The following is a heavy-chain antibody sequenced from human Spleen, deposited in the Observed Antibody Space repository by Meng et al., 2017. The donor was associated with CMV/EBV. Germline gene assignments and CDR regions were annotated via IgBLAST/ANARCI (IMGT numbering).Heavy chain of an antibody. CDR2: INPNTGGT. V-gene: IGHV1-2*02. CDR3: ASSMITIFGVVINSLGYYYYGMDV. J-gene: IGHJ6*02. CDR1: GYTFTDYY. Sequence: ASVKVSCKASGYTFTDYYMHWVRQAPGQGLEWMGWINPNTGGTNYAQKFQGRVTMTRDTSISTAYMELSSLRSEDTAVYYCASSMITIFGVVINSLGYYYYGMDVWGQGTTVTVSS. D-gene: IGHD3-3*01.